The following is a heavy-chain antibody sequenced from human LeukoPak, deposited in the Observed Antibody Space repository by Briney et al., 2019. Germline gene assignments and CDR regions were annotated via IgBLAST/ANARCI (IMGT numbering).Heavy chain of an antibody. CDR1: GGTFSSYA. Sequence: GASVKVSCKASGGTFSSYAISWVRQAPGQGLEWMGGIIPIFGTANYAQKFQGRVTITADGSTSTGYMELSSLRSEDTAVYYCASKRGYSYGLDYWGQGTLVTVSS. V-gene: IGHV1-69*13. CDR2: IIPIFGTA. CDR3: ASKRGYSYGLDY. J-gene: IGHJ4*02. D-gene: IGHD5-18*01.